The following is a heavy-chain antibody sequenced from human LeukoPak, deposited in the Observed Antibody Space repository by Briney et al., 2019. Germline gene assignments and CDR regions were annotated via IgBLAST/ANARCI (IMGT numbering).Heavy chain of an antibody. CDR1: GGSISNSSYY. D-gene: IGHD3-10*02. J-gene: IGHJ5*02. CDR3: ASHSSYVSPFRS. CDR2: IYYSGIT. V-gene: IGHV4-39*01. Sequence: PSETLSLTCTVSGGSISNSSYYWGWIRQPPGKGLEWIGSIYYSGITYYNPSLKSRLTISVDTSKNQFSLKLTSVTAADTAMYYCASHSSYVSPFRSWGRGPWSPSPQ.